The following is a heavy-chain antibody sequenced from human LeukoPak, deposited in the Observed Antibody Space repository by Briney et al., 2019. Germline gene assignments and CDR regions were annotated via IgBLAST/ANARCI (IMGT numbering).Heavy chain of an antibody. CDR1: GFSFSNHY. V-gene: IGHV3-7*01. Sequence: GGSLRLSCTASGFSFSNHYMRWIRQAPGKGLEWGANTNEDGSNKWHLGSVKGRFTVSRDNARNSLYLQMNSLRVEDTAVYYCTRVIVAVPGYFDYFDFWGQGVLVTVSS. CDR3: TRVIVAVPGYFDYFDF. CDR2: TNEDGSNK. D-gene: IGHD6-19*01. J-gene: IGHJ4*02.